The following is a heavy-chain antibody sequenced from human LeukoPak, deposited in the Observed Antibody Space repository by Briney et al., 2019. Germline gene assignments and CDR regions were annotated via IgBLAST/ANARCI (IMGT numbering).Heavy chain of an antibody. J-gene: IGHJ4*02. D-gene: IGHD1-7*01. Sequence: GGSLRLSCSASGFTFRDLYMGWVRQAPGKGLEWVGRITHKPHGYTTKYAASLEGRFTISRDDSQNSLYLQINSLKTEDTAIYYCTRENYEKLDSWGQGTLVTVSS. CDR3: TRENYEKLDS. CDR1: GFTFRDLY. V-gene: IGHV3-72*01. CDR2: ITHKPHGYTT.